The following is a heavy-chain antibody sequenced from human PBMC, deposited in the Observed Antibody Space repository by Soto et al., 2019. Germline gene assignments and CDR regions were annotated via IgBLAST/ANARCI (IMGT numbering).Heavy chain of an antibody. J-gene: IGHJ4*02. CDR3: GKEGLGGIGYYYYRDYYFDY. CDR2: ISGSDGST. Sequence: GGSLRLSCAASGFTFSSYGMSWVRQAPGKGLEWVSGISGSDGSTYYADSVKGRFIIATDNSKNTLYLQMKSLGVEDTAVYYCGKEGLGGIGYYYYRDYYFDYWGQGTLVTVSS. CDR1: GFTFSSYG. V-gene: IGHV3-23*01. D-gene: IGHD5-12*01.